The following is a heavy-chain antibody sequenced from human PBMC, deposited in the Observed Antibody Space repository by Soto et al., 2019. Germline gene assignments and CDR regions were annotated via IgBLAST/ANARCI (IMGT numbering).Heavy chain of an antibody. CDR1: GFTFSSYS. V-gene: IGHV3-21*01. Sequence: GGSLRLSCAASGFTFSSYSMNWVRQAPGKGLEWVSSISSSSSYIYYADSVKGRFTISRDNAKNSLYLQMNSLRAEDTAVYYCARRAYDFWSGPEGYYYYGMDVWGQGTTVTVSS. D-gene: IGHD3-3*01. CDR2: ISSSSSYI. CDR3: ARRAYDFWSGPEGYYYYGMDV. J-gene: IGHJ6*02.